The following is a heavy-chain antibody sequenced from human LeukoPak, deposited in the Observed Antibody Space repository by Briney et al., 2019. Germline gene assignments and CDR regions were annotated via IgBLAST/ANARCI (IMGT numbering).Heavy chain of an antibody. CDR3: ARAGGGYDDY. Sequence: ASVKVSFKTSGYIFSNYDIRWVRQAPGQGVEWMGCISPYNGDTNYAQKFQDRVTLTTDTSTSTAYMALRSLRSDDTAIYYCARAGGGYDDYWGQGTLVTVST. CDR2: ISPYNGDT. D-gene: IGHD5-12*01. V-gene: IGHV1-18*04. CDR1: GYIFSNYD. J-gene: IGHJ4*02.